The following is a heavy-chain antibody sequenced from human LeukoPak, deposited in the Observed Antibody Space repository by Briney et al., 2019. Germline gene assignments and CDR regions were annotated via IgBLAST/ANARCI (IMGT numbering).Heavy chain of an antibody. J-gene: IGHJ4*02. CDR2: INPSGGST. CDR1: GYTFTSYY. D-gene: IGHD3-10*01. V-gene: IGHV1-46*01. Sequence: GASVKVSCKASGYTFTSYYMHWVRQALGQGLEWMGIINPSGGSTSYAQKFQGRVTMTRDTSTSTVYMELSSLRSEDTAVYYCARNYYGSGTPGRYFDYWGQGTLVTVSS. CDR3: ARNYYGSGTPGRYFDY.